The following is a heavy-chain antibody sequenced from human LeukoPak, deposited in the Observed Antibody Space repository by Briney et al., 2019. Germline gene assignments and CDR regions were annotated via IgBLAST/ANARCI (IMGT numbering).Heavy chain of an antibody. D-gene: IGHD2-15*01. Sequence: GASVKVSCKASGYTFTGYRISWVRQAPGQGLEWMGWINPYNGNTNYAQKLQGRVTMTTDTSMSTAYMELRSLRSDDTAVYYCARERVYCSGGSCYREVWFDPWGQGTLVTVSS. CDR2: INPYNGNT. CDR3: ARERVYCSGGSCYREVWFDP. V-gene: IGHV1-18*01. J-gene: IGHJ5*02. CDR1: GYTFTGYR.